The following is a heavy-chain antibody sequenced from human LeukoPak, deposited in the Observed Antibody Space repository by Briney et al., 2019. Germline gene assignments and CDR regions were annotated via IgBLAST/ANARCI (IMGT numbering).Heavy chain of an antibody. V-gene: IGHV3-7*01. D-gene: IGHD2-15*01. Sequence: GGSLRLSCAASGFTFSNYWVSWVRQAPGKGLEWVANIKSDGSEKYYVDSVKGRFTISRDKTTNSLYLEMSCLRVEDTAIYYCARDGVALEYWARGTPVTVSS. CDR1: GFTFSNYW. CDR3: ARDGVALEY. CDR2: IKSDGSEK. J-gene: IGHJ4*02.